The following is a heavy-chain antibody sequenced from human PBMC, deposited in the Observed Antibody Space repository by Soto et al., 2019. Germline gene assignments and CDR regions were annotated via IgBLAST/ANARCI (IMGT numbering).Heavy chain of an antibody. J-gene: IGHJ4*02. D-gene: IGHD2-8*01. V-gene: IGHV3-73*01. CDR1: GFTFSDSA. CDR2: IRSKANNDAT. Sequence: PGGSLRLSCAASGFTFSDSAVHWVRQASGKGLEWVGRIRSKANNDATAYDESVKGRFTISRDDSKNTAYLQMNSLKIEDTAVYYCTGSEDCTKGVCDYWGQGTMVTVSS. CDR3: TGSEDCTKGVCDY.